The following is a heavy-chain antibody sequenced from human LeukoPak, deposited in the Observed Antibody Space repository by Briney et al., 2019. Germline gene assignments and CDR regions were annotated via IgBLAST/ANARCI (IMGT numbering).Heavy chain of an antibody. CDR3: ARESYNSGIDY. Sequence: GGSLRLSCAASGFTFSSYSMNWVRQAPGKGLEWVSSISSSSSYIYYADSVKGRFTISRDNAKNTLYLQMNSLRAEDTAVYYCARESYNSGIDYWGQGTLVTVSS. D-gene: IGHD6-19*01. J-gene: IGHJ4*02. CDR2: ISSSSSYI. CDR1: GFTFSSYS. V-gene: IGHV3-21*01.